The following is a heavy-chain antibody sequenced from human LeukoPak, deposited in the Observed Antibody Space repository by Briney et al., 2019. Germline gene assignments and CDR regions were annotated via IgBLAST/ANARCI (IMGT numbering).Heavy chain of an antibody. CDR2: IGSSSSYI. CDR1: GFAFSSYS. Sequence: GGSLRLSCAASGFAFSSYSMNWVRQAPGKGLEWVSSIGSSSSYIYYADSVKGRFTISRDNAKNSLYLQMNSLRAEDTAVYYCARDHYGDYSSPFDYWGQGTLVTVSS. CDR3: ARDHYGDYSSPFDY. J-gene: IGHJ4*02. D-gene: IGHD4-17*01. V-gene: IGHV3-21*01.